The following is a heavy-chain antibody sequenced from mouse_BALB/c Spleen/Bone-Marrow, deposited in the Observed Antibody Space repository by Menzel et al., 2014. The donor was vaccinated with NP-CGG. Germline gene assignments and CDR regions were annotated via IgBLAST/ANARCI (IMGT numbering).Heavy chain of an antibody. CDR2: IDPANGNT. CDR3: ASYVYGYYFDY. D-gene: IGHD2-2*01. V-gene: IGHV14-3*02. Sequence: VQLQQSGAELVKPGASVKLSCTASGFNIKDTYMHWVKQRPEQGPEWIGRIDPANGNTKYDPKFQGKASITADTSSNTAYLQLSSLTSEDTAVYYCASYVYGYYFDYWGQGTTLTVS. J-gene: IGHJ2*01. CDR1: GFNIKDTY.